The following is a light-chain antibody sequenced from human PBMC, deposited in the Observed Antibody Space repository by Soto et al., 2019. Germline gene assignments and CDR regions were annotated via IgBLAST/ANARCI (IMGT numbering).Light chain of an antibody. CDR2: DVS. CDR3: SSYTSNSTLVV. V-gene: IGLV2-14*01. Sequence: QSALTQPASVSGSPGQSITISCTGTSSDVGGYNYVSWYQQHPGKAPKLMIYDVSNRPSGVSNRFSGSKSGNTASLTISGLQAEAEADYYCSSYTSNSTLVVFGGGTKVTVL. J-gene: IGLJ2*01. CDR1: SSDVGGYNY.